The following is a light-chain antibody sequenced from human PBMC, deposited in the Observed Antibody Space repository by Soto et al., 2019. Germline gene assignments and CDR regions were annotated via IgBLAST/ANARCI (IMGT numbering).Light chain of an antibody. Sequence: ESVFTQSPATLSLSPGERATLSCRADQSVSSYLAWYQQKPGQAPRLLIYDTSNRATGIPARFSGSGSGTDFTLTISSLEPEDFAVYYCQQRSNRPLTFGGGTKVDIK. CDR3: QQRSNRPLT. V-gene: IGKV3-11*01. CDR1: QSVSSY. J-gene: IGKJ4*01. CDR2: DTS.